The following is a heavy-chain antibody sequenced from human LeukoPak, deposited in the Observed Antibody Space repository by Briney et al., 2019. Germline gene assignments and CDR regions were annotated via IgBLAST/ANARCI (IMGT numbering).Heavy chain of an antibody. J-gene: IGHJ4*02. CDR3: ARDVV. V-gene: IGHV3-53*05. CDR1: GFTVRNNY. D-gene: IGHD2-15*01. Sequence: GGSLRLSCAASGFTVRNNYMSWVREAPGKGLEWISVIYSGGGTSYADSVKGRFTISRDNSKNTLYLQMNSLSAEDTAVYYCARDVVWGQGALVTVSS. CDR2: IYSGGGT.